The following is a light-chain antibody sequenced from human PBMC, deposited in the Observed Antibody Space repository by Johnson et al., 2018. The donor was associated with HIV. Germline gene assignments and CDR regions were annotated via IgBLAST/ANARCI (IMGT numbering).Light chain of an antibody. CDR2: ENT. Sequence: QSVLTQPPSVSAAPGQKVTISCYGSSSNIGNNYVSWYQHLPGTAPKLLIYENTKRPSGIPDRFSGSKSGTSATLGITGLQTGDEADYYCLAWDTSLRAWGVFGTGTKVTVL. V-gene: IGLV1-51*02. CDR3: LAWDTSLRAWGV. J-gene: IGLJ1*01. CDR1: SSNIGNNY.